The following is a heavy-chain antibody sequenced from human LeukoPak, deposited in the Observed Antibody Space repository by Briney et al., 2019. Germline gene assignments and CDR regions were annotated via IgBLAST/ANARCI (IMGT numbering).Heavy chain of an antibody. CDR3: ARRARDCSSTSCFNYYFYTDV. V-gene: IGHV1-8*03. J-gene: IGHJ6*03. Sequence: GASVKVSCKASGYTFTNYDINWVRQDTGQGLEWMGWMNPNNGNTGYAQKFQGRVTITRNTSISTAYMELSSLRSEDTAVYYCARRARDCSSTSCFNYYFYTDVWGRGTTVTVSS. CDR2: MNPNNGNT. CDR1: GYTFTNYD. D-gene: IGHD2-2*01.